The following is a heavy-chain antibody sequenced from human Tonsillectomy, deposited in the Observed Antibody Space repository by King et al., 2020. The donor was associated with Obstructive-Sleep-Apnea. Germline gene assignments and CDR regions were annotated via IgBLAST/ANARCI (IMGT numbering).Heavy chain of an antibody. CDR2: IYYSGST. CDR1: GGSISSYY. D-gene: IGHD3-16*01. V-gene: IGHV4-59*01. J-gene: IGHJ4*02. Sequence: QMQLQESGPGLVKPSETLSLTCTVSGGSISSYYWSWIRQPPGKGLEWIGYIYYSGSTNYNPSLKSRVTISVDTSKNHFSLKLSSVTAPDTAVYYCARGGESAPLYYFDYWGQGTLVTVSS. CDR3: ARGGESAPLYYFDY.